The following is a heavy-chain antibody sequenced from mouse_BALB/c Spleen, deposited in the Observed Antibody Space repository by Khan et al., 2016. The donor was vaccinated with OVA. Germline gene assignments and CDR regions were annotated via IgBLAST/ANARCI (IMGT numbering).Heavy chain of an antibody. CDR2: ISSGGDYT. V-gene: IGHV5-6*01. CDR3: ASHLTGSFAY. J-gene: IGHJ3*01. CDR1: GFTFSNYG. Sequence: DVLLVESGGDLVKPGGSLKLSCAASGFTFSNYGMSWVRQTPDKRLEWVATISSGGDYTYYPASVKGRFTISRDNAKNTLYLQMSSLKSEDTAMYYCASHLTGSFAYWGQGTLVTVSA. D-gene: IGHD4-1*01.